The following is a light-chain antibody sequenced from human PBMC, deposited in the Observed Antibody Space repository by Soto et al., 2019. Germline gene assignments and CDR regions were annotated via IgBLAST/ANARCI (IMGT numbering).Light chain of an antibody. Sequence: EIVMTQSPATLSVSPGERATLSCRASQSVSGNLAWYQQKPGQAPRLLIYAASTRATGIPARFSGSGSGTEFTLNISSLQSEDFAVYYCQQYNNWPHITFGPGTKVDIK. CDR2: AAS. V-gene: IGKV3-15*01. J-gene: IGKJ3*01. CDR3: QQYNNWPHIT. CDR1: QSVSGN.